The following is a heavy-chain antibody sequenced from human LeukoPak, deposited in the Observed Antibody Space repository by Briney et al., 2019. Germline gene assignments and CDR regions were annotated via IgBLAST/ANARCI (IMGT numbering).Heavy chain of an antibody. CDR2: TGGGGITT. CDR3: AKEQYQLLYPNYFDY. J-gene: IGHJ4*02. D-gene: IGHD2-2*02. Sequence: GGSLRLSCAASGFTFTSYAMSWVRLAPGKGLEWVSGTGGGGITTHYADSVKGRFTLSRDNSHNTLSLQMSGLTAEDTAIYYCAKEQYQLLYPNYFDYWGQGTLVTVSS. V-gene: IGHV3-23*01. CDR1: GFTFTSYA.